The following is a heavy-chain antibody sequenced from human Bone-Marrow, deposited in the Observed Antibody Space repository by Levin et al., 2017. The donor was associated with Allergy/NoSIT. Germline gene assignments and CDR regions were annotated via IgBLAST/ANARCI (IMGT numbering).Heavy chain of an antibody. V-gene: IGHV3-48*02. D-gene: IGHD2-15*01. Sequence: QSGGSLRLSCSASGFTFSSYSMNWVRQAPGKGLAWVSYISSSSDAIYYADSVRGRFTISRDNAEDSLYLQMSSLRDEDTAVYYCVRYCSGGSCHFGLDGWGQGTTVTVSS. CDR1: GFTFSSYS. J-gene: IGHJ6*02. CDR2: ISSSSDAI. CDR3: VRYCSGGSCHFGLDG.